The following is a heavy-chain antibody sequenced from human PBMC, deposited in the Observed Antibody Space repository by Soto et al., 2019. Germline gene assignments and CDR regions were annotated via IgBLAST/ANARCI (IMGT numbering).Heavy chain of an antibody. V-gene: IGHV3-30-3*01. CDR3: ARDTRRGYSYGYCDY. Sequence: QVQLVESGGGVVQPGRSLRLSCAASGFTFSSYAMHWVRQAPGKGLEWVAVISYDGSNKYYADSGKGRFTISRDNSKNTLYLQMNSLRAEDTAVYYCARDTRRGYSYGYCDYWGQGTLVTVSS. D-gene: IGHD5-18*01. CDR1: GFTFSSYA. CDR2: ISYDGSNK. J-gene: IGHJ4*02.